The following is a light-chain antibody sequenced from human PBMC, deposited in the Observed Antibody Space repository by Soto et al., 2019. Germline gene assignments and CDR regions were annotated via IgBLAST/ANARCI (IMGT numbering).Light chain of an antibody. Sequence: EIVMTQSPATLSVSPGERASLSCRASQSVSSNLAWYQQKPGQTPRLLIYATSTRATGIPARFSGSGSGTEFTLTISSLQSEDFAVYYCQHYNNWSLTFGGGTKVDIK. V-gene: IGKV3-15*01. J-gene: IGKJ4*01. CDR2: ATS. CDR3: QHYNNWSLT. CDR1: QSVSSN.